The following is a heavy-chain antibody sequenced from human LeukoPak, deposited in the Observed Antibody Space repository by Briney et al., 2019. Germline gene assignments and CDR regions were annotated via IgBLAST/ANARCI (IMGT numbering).Heavy chain of an antibody. J-gene: IGHJ4*02. CDR1: GGSSSGYY. Sequence: SETLSLTCAVYGGSSSGYYWSWIRQPPGKGLEWIGEINHSGSTNYNPSLKSRVTISVDTSKNQFSLKLSSVTAADTAVYYCARGRGRWLQLRDFDYWGQGTLVTVSS. CDR3: ARGRGRWLQLRDFDY. V-gene: IGHV4-34*01. CDR2: INHSGST. D-gene: IGHD5-24*01.